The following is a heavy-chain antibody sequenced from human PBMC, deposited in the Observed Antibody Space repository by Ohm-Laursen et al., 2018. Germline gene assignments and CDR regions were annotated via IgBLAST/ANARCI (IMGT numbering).Heavy chain of an antibody. Sequence: ASVKVSCKASGYTFTSYYMHWVRQATGQGLEWMGWMNPNSGNTGYAQKFQGRVTMTRNTSISTAYMELSSLRSEDTAVYYCARGLPMDTAMEFDYWGQGTLVTVSS. CDR2: MNPNSGNT. J-gene: IGHJ4*02. V-gene: IGHV1-8*02. CDR1: GYTFTSYY. D-gene: IGHD5-18*01. CDR3: ARGLPMDTAMEFDY.